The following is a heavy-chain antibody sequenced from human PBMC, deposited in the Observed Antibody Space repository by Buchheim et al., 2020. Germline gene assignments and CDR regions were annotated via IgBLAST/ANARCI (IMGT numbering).Heavy chain of an antibody. J-gene: IGHJ6*02. V-gene: IGHV3-66*02. CDR3: ARAGEETNYDCWSGYGGMDV. CDR2: IYRGGSP. CDR1: GFTVSSNY. D-gene: IGHD3-3*01. Sequence: EVQLVKSGGGLVQPGGSLRLSCAASGFTVSSNYMSWVRQAPGKGLEWVSVIYRGGSPYYADSVKGRFPISRDNSQTTLYLHMNSLRAEDTAVYYCARAGEETNYDCWSGYGGMDVWGQGTT.